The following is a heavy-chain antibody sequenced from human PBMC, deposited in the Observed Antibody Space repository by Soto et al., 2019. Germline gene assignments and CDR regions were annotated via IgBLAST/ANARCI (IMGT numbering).Heavy chain of an antibody. CDR1: GGTFSSYT. D-gene: IGHD3-10*01. V-gene: IGHV1-69*08. J-gene: IGHJ6*02. CDR2: IIPILGIA. CDR3: ARDRGAGILEDV. Sequence: QVQLVQSGAEVKKPGSSVKVSCKASGGTFSSYTISWVRQAPGQGLEWMGRIIPILGIANYAQKFQGRVTITADKSTSTADMELSSLRSEDTAVYYCARDRGAGILEDVWGQGTTVTVSS.